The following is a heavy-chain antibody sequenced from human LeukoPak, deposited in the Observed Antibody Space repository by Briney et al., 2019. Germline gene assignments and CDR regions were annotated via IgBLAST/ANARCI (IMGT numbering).Heavy chain of an antibody. CDR1: GFTVRSNY. Sequence: GGPVRLPCAASGFTVRSNYMSWVRQAPGRALEWVSLFYIDGSTYYADSVKGRFTLSRDNSKDTLYLQMNSLRAEDTAVYYCARDPGGDYDYWGQGTLVTVSS. D-gene: IGHD4-17*01. J-gene: IGHJ4*02. CDR3: ARDPGGDYDY. CDR2: FYIDGST. V-gene: IGHV3-66*01.